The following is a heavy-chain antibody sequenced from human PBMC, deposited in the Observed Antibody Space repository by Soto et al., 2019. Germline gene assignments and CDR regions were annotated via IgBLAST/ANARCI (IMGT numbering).Heavy chain of an antibody. CDR3: ARGGVSTRTFDY. D-gene: IGHD3-3*01. CDR2: IYPSDSDT. J-gene: IGHJ4*02. CDR1: GYNFAGYW. V-gene: IGHV5-51*01. Sequence: PGESLKISCKGSGYNFAGYWIAWVRQMPGKGLELMGIIYPSDSDTRYRPSFQGQVTISADKSISSAYLLWSSLRASDTAMYYCARGGVSTRTFDYWGQGTPATVSS.